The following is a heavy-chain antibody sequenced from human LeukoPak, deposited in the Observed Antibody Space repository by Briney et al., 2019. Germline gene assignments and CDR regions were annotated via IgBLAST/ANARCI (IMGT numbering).Heavy chain of an antibody. CDR2: ITSGSTTI. J-gene: IGHJ4*02. Sequence: GGSLRLSCAASGLSFSTYAMSWVRQAPGKGLEWVSYITSGSTTIYYADSVKGRFTISRDNAKNSLYLQMNSLRAEDTAVYYCARGSDVSDYWGQGTLVTVSS. CDR3: ARGSDVSDY. CDR1: GLSFSTYA. V-gene: IGHV3-48*01. D-gene: IGHD2-15*01.